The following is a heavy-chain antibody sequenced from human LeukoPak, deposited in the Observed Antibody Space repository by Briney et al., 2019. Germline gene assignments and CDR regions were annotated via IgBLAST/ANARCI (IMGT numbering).Heavy chain of an antibody. D-gene: IGHD1-26*01. V-gene: IGHV4-30-4*08. CDR3: ARDTSIGGASY. Sequence: PSQTLSLTCTVSGGSISSGDYYWSWIRQPPGKGLEWIGYIYYSGSTYYDPSLKSRVTISVDTSKNQFSLKLSSVTAADTAVYYCARDTSIGGASYWGQGTLVTVSS. J-gene: IGHJ4*02. CDR1: GGSISSGDYY. CDR2: IYYSGST.